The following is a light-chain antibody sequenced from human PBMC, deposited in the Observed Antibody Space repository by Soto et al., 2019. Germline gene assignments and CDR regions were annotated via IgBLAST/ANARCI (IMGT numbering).Light chain of an antibody. J-gene: IGLJ1*01. CDR3: SSYTSSSTPPDV. V-gene: IGLV2-14*01. CDR1: SSGVGGYNY. CDR2: DVS. Sequence: QSALPQPASVSGSPGPSITLSCTGTSSGVGGYNYVSWYQQHPGKAPKLMIYDVSNRPSGVSNRFSGSKSGNTAALTISGLQAEDEAGYYSSSYTSSSTPPDVVGTGTKLTVL.